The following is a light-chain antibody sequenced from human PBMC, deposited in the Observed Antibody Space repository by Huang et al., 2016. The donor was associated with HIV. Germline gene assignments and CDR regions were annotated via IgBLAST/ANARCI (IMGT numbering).Light chain of an antibody. V-gene: IGKV1-39*01. Sequence: IQMTQSPTSLSASVGDRVSIVCRASQSISTYLNWYQQKPGKAPKLLISSASTLHRGVPSRFSGSGSGTEFTLTIRGLRLDDFATYYCQQSYSALSSFGPGTRL. J-gene: IGKJ5*01. CDR2: SAS. CDR3: QQSYSALSS. CDR1: QSISTY.